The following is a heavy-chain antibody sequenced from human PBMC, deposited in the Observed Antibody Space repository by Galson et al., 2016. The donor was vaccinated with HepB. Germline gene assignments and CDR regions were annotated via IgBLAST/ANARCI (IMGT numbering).Heavy chain of an antibody. V-gene: IGHV1-2*02. J-gene: IGHJ4*02. D-gene: IGHD2-15*01. CDR1: GYTFTAYY. CDR2: INPNSGGT. CDR3: ARDPPHAPNREFCSGGSCSFFDF. Sequence: SVKVSCKASGYTFTAYYIRWVRQAPGQGLEWMGWINPNSGGTNYAQKFQGRVTMTRDTSIGTIYMELSRLRSDDTAVYYCARDPPHAPNREFCSGGSCSFFDFWGQGTLVTVSS.